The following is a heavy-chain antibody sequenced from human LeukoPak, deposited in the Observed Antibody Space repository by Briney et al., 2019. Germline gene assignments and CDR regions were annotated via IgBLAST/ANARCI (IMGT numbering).Heavy chain of an antibody. V-gene: IGHV3-30-3*01. D-gene: IGHD3-9*01. J-gene: IGHJ5*02. CDR3: ARDALVAASSRFDP. Sequence: PGRSLRLSCAASGFTFNSYAMHWVRQAPGKGPEWVAVISYDGSNKYYADSVKGRFTISRDNSKNMLYLQMNSLRVEDTAVYYCARDALVAASSRFDPWGQGTLVTVSS. CDR1: GFTFNSYA. CDR2: ISYDGSNK.